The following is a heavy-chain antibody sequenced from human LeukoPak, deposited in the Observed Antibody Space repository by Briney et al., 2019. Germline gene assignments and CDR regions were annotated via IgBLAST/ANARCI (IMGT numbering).Heavy chain of an antibody. CDR1: GYTFTSYG. D-gene: IGHD2-2*01. V-gene: IGHV1-18*01. J-gene: IGHJ6*02. CDR2: ISAYNGNT. Sequence: GASVKVSCKASGYTFTSYGISWVRQAPGQGLEWMGWISAYNGNTNYAQKLQGRVTMTTDTSTSTAYMELRSLRSDDTAMYYCAREGYCSSTSCYAGNYYYYYGMDVWGQGTTVTVSS. CDR3: AREGYCSSTSCYAGNYYYYYGMDV.